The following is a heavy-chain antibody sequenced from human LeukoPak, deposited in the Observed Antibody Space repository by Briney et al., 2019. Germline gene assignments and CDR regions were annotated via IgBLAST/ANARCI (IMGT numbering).Heavy chain of an antibody. J-gene: IGHJ4*02. Sequence: PSETLSLTCTVSGGSISSSSYYWGWIRQPPGKGLEWIGSIYYSGSTYYNPSLKSRVTISVDTSKNQFSLKLSSVTAADTAVYYCARTKGRYSNSVFDYWGQGTLVTVSS. CDR3: ARTKGRYSNSVFDY. V-gene: IGHV4-39*07. D-gene: IGHD6-6*01. CDR1: GGSISSSSYY. CDR2: IYYSGST.